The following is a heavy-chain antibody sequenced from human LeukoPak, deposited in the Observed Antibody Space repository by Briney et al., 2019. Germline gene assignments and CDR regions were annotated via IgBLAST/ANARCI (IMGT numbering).Heavy chain of an antibody. CDR2: IKPNSGGV. V-gene: IGHV1-2*02. Sequence: SLKVDCNAAGDAFRGYDMHLVRQAPGQGLEWMGWIKPNSGGVNYAQKFQGRVTMTRDTSISTAYMELSRVRSDATAVYYCARGSAYSGSYYYYYYMDVWGKGTTVTVSS. CDR3: ARGSAYSGSYYYYYYMDV. CDR1: GDAFRGYD. J-gene: IGHJ6*03. D-gene: IGHD1-26*01.